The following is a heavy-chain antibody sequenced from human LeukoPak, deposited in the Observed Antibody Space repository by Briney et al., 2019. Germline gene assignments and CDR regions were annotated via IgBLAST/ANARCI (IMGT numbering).Heavy chain of an antibody. CDR3: AKVGYYDSSGYSANSFDY. CDR1: GFTFDDYG. Sequence: HPGGSLRLSCAASGFTFDDYGMSWVRQAPGKGLEWVAFIRYDGNNKYYADSVKGRFTISRDNSKNTLYLQMNSLRAEDTAVYYCAKVGYYDSSGYSANSFDYWGQGTLVTVSS. J-gene: IGHJ4*02. D-gene: IGHD3-22*01. CDR2: IRYDGNNK. V-gene: IGHV3-30*02.